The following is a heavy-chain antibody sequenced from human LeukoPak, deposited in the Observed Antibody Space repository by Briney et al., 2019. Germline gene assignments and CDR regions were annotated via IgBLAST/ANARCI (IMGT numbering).Heavy chain of an antibody. CDR3: ARNPLPDYYYYGMDV. D-gene: IGHD1-26*01. V-gene: IGHV3-33*01. J-gene: IGHJ6*02. CDR1: GFTFSSYG. CDR2: IWYDGSNK. Sequence: GGSLRLSCAASGFTFSSYGMHWVRQAPGKGLEWVAVIWYDGSNKYYADSVKGRFTISRDNSKNTLYLQMNSPRAEDTAVYYCARNPLPDYYYYGMDVWGQGTTVTVSS.